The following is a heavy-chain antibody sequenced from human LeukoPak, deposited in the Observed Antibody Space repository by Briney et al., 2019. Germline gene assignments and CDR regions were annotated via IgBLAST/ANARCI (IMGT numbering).Heavy chain of an antibody. J-gene: IGHJ4*02. V-gene: IGHV3-30*02. CDR3: ARQVVGATFQYYFDY. CDR1: GFTFSSYG. CDR2: IRYDGSNK. D-gene: IGHD1-26*01. Sequence: GGSLRLSCAASGFTFSSYGMHWVRQAPGKGLEWVAFIRYDGSNKYYADSVKGRFTISRDNYKNTLYLQMNSLRAEDTAVYYCARQVVGATFQYYFDYWGQGTLVTVSS.